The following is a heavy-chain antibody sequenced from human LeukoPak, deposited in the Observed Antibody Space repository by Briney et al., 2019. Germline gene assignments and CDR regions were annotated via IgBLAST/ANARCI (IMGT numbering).Heavy chain of an antibody. D-gene: IGHD3-10*01. CDR3: ATDYYVSGSYYRLFY. CDR1: GFTFSSYS. Sequence: GGSLRLSCVGSGFTFSSYSMNWVRQAPGKGLEWVSYISSSGSTIYYADSVKGRFTISRDNAKNTLYLQMNNLRAEDTAIYYCATDYYVSGSYYRLFYWGQGTLVTVSS. J-gene: IGHJ4*02. CDR2: ISSSGSTI. V-gene: IGHV3-48*04.